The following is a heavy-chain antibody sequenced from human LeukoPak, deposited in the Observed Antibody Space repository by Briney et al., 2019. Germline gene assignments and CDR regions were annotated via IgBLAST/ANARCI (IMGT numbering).Heavy chain of an antibody. J-gene: IGHJ6*03. Sequence: SETLSLTCTVSGGSISSGSYYWSWIRQPAGKGLEWIGRIYTSGSTNYNPSLKSRVTISVDTSKNQFSLKLSSVTAAHTAVYYCARDGQLNAYYYYYMDVWGKGTTVTVSS. D-gene: IGHD6-6*01. V-gene: IGHV4-61*02. CDR2: IYTSGST. CDR3: ARDGQLNAYYYYYMDV. CDR1: GGSISSGSYY.